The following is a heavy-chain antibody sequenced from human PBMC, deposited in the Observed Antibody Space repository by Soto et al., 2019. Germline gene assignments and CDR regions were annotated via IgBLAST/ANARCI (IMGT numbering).Heavy chain of an antibody. CDR1: GYTFTSYD. V-gene: IGHV1-8*01. CDR3: ASSPGGGTADDAFDI. CDR2: MNPNSGNT. D-gene: IGHD6-19*01. Sequence: ASVKVSCKASGYTFTSYDINWVRQATGQGLEWMGWMNPNSGNTGYAQKFQGRVTMTRNTSISTAYMELSSLRSEDMAVYYCASSPGGGTADDAFDIWGQGTMVTVSS. J-gene: IGHJ3*02.